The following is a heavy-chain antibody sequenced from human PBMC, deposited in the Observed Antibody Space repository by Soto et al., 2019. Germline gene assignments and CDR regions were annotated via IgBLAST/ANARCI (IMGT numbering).Heavy chain of an antibody. CDR1: GFTFSGSA. J-gene: IGHJ5*02. V-gene: IGHV3-73*01. CDR3: TTGYCSGGTCYPRFDP. CDR2: IKKNTYSYAT. D-gene: IGHD2-15*01. Sequence: GGSLRLSCAASGFTFSGSAIHWVRQASGEGLQWVGRIKKNTYSYATAASVKGRFTISRDDSKNTSYLQMNILKIEDTAVYYFTTGYCSGGTCYPRFDPWGQGILVTVSS.